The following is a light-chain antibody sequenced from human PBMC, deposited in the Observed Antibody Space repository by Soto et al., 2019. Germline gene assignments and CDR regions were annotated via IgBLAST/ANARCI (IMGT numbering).Light chain of an antibody. J-gene: IGLJ2*01. CDR3: LSFDSSLSVV. CDR1: SPTIGAGYD. Sequence: QSVLTQPPSVSGPPGQRVTISCTGRSPTIGAGYDVHWYQQLPGRAPKLLIYGNTNRPSGVPDRFSGSKSGTSASLAITGLQAEDEADYYCLSFDSSLSVVFGGGTKLTVL. CDR2: GNT. V-gene: IGLV1-40*01.